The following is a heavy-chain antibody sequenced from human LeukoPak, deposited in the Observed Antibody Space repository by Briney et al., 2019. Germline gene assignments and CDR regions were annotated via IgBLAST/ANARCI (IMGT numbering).Heavy chain of an antibody. D-gene: IGHD3-22*01. CDR2: IRYDGSNK. Sequence: PGGSLRLSCAASGFTFSNYGMHWVRQAPGKGLEWVTFIRYDGSNKYYADSVKGRFTISRDNSKNTLYLQMNSLRAEDTAVYYCARVLRYDNSGHDSFDIWGQGTMVIVSS. CDR1: GFTFSNYG. V-gene: IGHV3-30*02. CDR3: ARVLRYDNSGHDSFDI. J-gene: IGHJ3*02.